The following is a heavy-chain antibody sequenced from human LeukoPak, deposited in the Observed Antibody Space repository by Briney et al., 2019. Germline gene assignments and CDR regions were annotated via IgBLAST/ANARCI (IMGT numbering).Heavy chain of an antibody. Sequence: SETLSLTCTVSGGSISSYYWSWIRQPAGKGLEWIRRIYTSGSTNYNPSLKSRVTMSVDTSKNQFSLKLSSMTAADTAVYYCARDAPPDSDYMDVWGKGTTVTVSS. D-gene: IGHD1-26*01. CDR1: GGSISSYY. CDR3: ARDAPPDSDYMDV. CDR2: IYTSGST. J-gene: IGHJ6*03. V-gene: IGHV4-4*07.